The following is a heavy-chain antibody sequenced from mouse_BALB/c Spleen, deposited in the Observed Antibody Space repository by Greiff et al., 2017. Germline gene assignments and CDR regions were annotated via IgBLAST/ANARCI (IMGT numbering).Heavy chain of an antibody. J-gene: IGHJ4*01. CDR1: GFTFSSYG. Sequence: EVKLEESGGDLVKPGGSLKLSCAASGFTFSSYGMSWVRQTPDKRLEWVATISSGGSYTYYPDSVKGRFTISRDNAKNTLYLQMSSLKSEDTAMYYCARGNYGSSWWYAMDYWGQGTSVTVSS. V-gene: IGHV5-6*02. CDR2: ISSGGSYT. D-gene: IGHD1-1*01. CDR3: ARGNYGSSWWYAMDY.